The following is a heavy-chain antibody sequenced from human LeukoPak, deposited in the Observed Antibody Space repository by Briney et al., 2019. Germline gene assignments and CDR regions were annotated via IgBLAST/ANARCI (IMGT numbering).Heavy chain of an antibody. CDR3: ARHRYSAYASSDY. CDR1: GGSISSTSYY. CDR2: IYYSGST. V-gene: IGHV4-39*01. J-gene: IGHJ4*02. D-gene: IGHD5-12*01. Sequence: SETLSLTCTVSGGSISSTSYYWGWIRQPPGKGLEWIGSIYYSGSTYYNPSLKSRVTISLATSKNQFSLKLSSVTAADTAVYYCARHRYSAYASSDYWGQGALVTVSS.